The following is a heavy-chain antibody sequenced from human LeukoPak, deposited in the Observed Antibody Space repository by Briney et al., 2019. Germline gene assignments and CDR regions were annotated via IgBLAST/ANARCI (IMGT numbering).Heavy chain of an antibody. CDR2: IIGSGSIV. Sequence: GGFLRLSCTASGFIFNDYEMDWVRQAPGKGLEWVSYIIGSGSIVFYTDSVKGRFTVSRDNTKNTLYLQMNSLRAEDTAVYYCARETRFCGGDCYDNWGQGTLVTVSS. CDR3: ARETRFCGGDCYDN. D-gene: IGHD2-21*02. V-gene: IGHV3-48*03. J-gene: IGHJ4*02. CDR1: GFIFNDYE.